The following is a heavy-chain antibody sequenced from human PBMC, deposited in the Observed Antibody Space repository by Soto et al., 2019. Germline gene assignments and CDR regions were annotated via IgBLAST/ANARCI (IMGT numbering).Heavy chain of an antibody. D-gene: IGHD6-6*01. CDR2: IVVGSGNT. V-gene: IGHV1-58*01. Sequence: SVKVSCKASGFTFTSSAVQWVRQARGQRLEWIGWIVVGSGNTNYAQKFQERVTITRDMSTSTAYMELSSLRSEDTAVYYCAASGARSSLYGMDVWGQGTTVTV. J-gene: IGHJ6*02. CDR1: GFTFTSSA. CDR3: AASGARSSLYGMDV.